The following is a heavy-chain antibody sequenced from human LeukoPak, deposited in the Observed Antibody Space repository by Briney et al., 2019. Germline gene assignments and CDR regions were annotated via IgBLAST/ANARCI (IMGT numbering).Heavy chain of an antibody. CDR2: IRYDGSNK. J-gene: IGHJ4*02. V-gene: IGHV3-30*02. Sequence: PGGSLRLSCAASGFTFSSYGIHWVRQAPGKGLEWVAFIRYDGSNKYYADSVKGRFTISRDNSKNTLYLQMNSLRAEDTAVYYCAKDGTNSYDSNAYYPGFDYWGQGTLVTVSS. CDR3: AKDGTNSYDSNAYYPGFDY. CDR1: GFTFSSYG. D-gene: IGHD3-22*01.